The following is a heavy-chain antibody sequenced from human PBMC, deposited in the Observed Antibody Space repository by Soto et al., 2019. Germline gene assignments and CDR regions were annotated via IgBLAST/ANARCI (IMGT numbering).Heavy chain of an antibody. V-gene: IGHV4-34*01. CDR3: ARFPGYCSSTGCYTSPAY. D-gene: IGHD2-2*02. CDR2: INHSGSP. Sequence: QVQLQQWGAGLLKPSETLSLTCAVYGGSFSGYYWSWIRQPPGKGLEWIGEINHSGSPNYNPSLKSRVTISVDTSKNQFSLQLSSVTAADTAVYDCARFPGYCSSTGCYTSPAYWGQGTLVTFAS. J-gene: IGHJ4*02. CDR1: GGSFSGYY.